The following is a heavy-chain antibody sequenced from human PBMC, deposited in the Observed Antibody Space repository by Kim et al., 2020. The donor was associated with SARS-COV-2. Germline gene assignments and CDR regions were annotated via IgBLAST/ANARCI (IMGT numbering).Heavy chain of an antibody. CDR3: ARGKWSHFDY. J-gene: IGHJ4*02. V-gene: IGHV4-59*09. CDR2: ST. Sequence: STNYHPSLKSRVTISVDTSKNQFSLKLSSVTAADTAVYYCARGKWSHFDYWGQGTLVTVSS. D-gene: IGHD2-15*01.